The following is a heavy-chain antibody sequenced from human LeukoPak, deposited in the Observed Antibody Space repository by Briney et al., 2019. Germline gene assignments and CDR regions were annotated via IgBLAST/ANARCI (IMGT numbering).Heavy chain of an antibody. V-gene: IGHV3-23*01. CDR2: ISGSSDST. J-gene: IGHJ4*02. Sequence: GGSLRLSCAASGFTFSSYAMSWVRQAPGKGLEWVSAISGSSDSTYYSDSVKGRFTISRDNSKNTLYVQMNSLRAEDTAVYYCAKPLVSDYYDSSGYWGYWGQGTLVTVSS. CDR3: AKPLVSDYYDSSGYWGY. D-gene: IGHD3-22*01. CDR1: GFTFSSYA.